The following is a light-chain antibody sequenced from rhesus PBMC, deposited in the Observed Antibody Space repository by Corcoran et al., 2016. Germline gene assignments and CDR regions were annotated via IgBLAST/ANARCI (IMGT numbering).Light chain of an antibody. Sequence: DIQMTQSPSSLSASVGDRVTITCRASQGISTYLNWYQPKPGKAPKRLIYAASSFESGVPERVKGRGSGTDFTLTISSLQPEDFATYYCLQYSSSAYRFGQGTKVEIK. J-gene: IGKJ2*01. CDR3: LQYSSSAYR. V-gene: IGKV1-43*02. CDR2: AAS. CDR1: QGISTY.